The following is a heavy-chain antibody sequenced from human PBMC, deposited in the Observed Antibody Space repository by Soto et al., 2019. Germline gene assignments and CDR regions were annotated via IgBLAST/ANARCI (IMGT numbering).Heavy chain of an antibody. CDR2: INPNSGGT. CDR3: ARDLWRGYSGYDWASYRANYDY. D-gene: IGHD5-12*01. Sequence: ASVKVSCKASGYTFTGYYMHWVRQAPGQGLEWMGWINPNSGGTNYAQKFQGRVTMTRDTSIRTAYMELSRLRSDDTAVYYCARDLWRGYSGYDWASYRANYDYWGQGTLVTVSS. V-gene: IGHV1-2*02. CDR1: GYTFTGYY. J-gene: IGHJ4*02.